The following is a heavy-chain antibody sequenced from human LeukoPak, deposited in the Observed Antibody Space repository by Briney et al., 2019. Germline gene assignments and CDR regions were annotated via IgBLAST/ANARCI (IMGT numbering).Heavy chain of an antibody. V-gene: IGHV4-39*01. CDR1: GGSISSSSYY. CDR3: ARKGPGGDKGYCSGGSCYPNDY. CDR2: IYYSGST. D-gene: IGHD2-15*01. J-gene: IGHJ4*02. Sequence: SETLSLTCIVSGGSISSSSYYWGWIRQPPGTGLEWIGSIYYSGSTYYNPSLKSRVTISVDTSKNQFSLKLSSVTAADTAVYYCARKGPGGDKGYCSGGSCYPNDYWGQGTLVTVSS.